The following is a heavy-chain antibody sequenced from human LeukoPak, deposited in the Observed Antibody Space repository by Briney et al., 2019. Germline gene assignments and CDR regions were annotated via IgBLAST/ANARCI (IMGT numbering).Heavy chain of an antibody. J-gene: IGHJ4*02. D-gene: IGHD5-18*01. Sequence: PGGSLRLSCAASGFTFNTYTMNWVRQAPGKGLEWVSSITASSTAIYSADSVKGRFTISRDNAKNFLYLQMNSLRAEDTAVYYCARGSDTAMVLFYYFDYWGQGTLVTVSS. CDR3: ARGSDTAMVLFYYFDY. CDR2: ITASSTAI. V-gene: IGHV3-21*01. CDR1: GFTFNTYT.